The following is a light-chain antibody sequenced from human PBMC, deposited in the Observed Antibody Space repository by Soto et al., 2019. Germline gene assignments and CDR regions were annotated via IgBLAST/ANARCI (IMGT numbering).Light chain of an antibody. CDR1: SSDVGGYNY. V-gene: IGLV2-14*01. CDR3: SSYTTSSTVV. J-gene: IGLJ2*01. Sequence: QSALTQPASVSGSPGQSITISCTGTSSDVGGYNYVSWHQQHPGKTPKLMIYEVSNRPSGVSNRFSGSKSENTASLTISGLQDEDEADYYCSSYTTSSTVVFGGGTKVTVL. CDR2: EVS.